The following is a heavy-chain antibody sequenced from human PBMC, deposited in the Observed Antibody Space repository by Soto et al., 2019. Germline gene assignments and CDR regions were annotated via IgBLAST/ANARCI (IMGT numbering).Heavy chain of an antibody. CDR2: ISISSGYI. CDR1: GFAFNSHS. Sequence: KTGGSLRLSCAASGFAFNSHSMTWVRQAPGKGLEWVSSISISSGYIYYADSVRGRFTISGDNSKNSLSLEMNSLRVDDTAVYFCARAPLLSSRHVNSLYYYGMDVWGPGTTVTVSS. J-gene: IGHJ6*02. CDR3: ARAPLLSSRHVNSLYYYGMDV. D-gene: IGHD3-16*02. V-gene: IGHV3-21*01.